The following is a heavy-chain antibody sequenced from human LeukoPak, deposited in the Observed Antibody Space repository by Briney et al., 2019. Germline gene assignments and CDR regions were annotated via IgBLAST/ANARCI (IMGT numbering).Heavy chain of an antibody. CDR3: TRDRSTWLFDY. CDR2: ISSSSTTI. Sequence: PGGSLRLPCAASEFAFSSFAMSWVRQAPGKGLESVSYISSSSTTIYYADSVKGRFTISRDNAKNSLYLQMNSLSDEDTAVYYCTRDRSTWLFDYWGQGTLVTVSS. J-gene: IGHJ4*02. CDR1: EFAFSSFA. D-gene: IGHD6-13*01. V-gene: IGHV3-48*02.